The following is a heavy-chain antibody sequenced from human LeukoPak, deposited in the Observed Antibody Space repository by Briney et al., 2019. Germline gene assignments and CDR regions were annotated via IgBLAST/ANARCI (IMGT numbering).Heavy chain of an antibody. CDR2: INHSGST. CDR1: GGSFSGYY. CDR3: ARGSIAARPGDY. V-gene: IGHV4-34*01. J-gene: IGHJ4*02. D-gene: IGHD6-6*01. Sequence: SETLSLTCAVYGGSFSGYYWSWIRQPPVKRLEWIGEINHSGSTNYNPSLKSRVTISVDTSKNQFSLKLSSVTAADTAVYYCARGSIAARPGDYWGQGTLVTVSS.